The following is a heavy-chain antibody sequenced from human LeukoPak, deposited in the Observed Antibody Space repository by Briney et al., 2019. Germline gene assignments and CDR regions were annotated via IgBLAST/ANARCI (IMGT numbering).Heavy chain of an antibody. J-gene: IGHJ6*02. Sequence: SVKVSCKASGYTFTSHGINWVRQAPGQGLEWMGGIIPIFGTANYAQKFQGRVTITADESTSTAYMELSSLRSEDTAVYYCARDDMNGMDVWGQGTTVTVSS. V-gene: IGHV1-69*13. CDR2: IIPIFGTA. CDR1: GYTFTSHG. CDR3: ARDDMNGMDV.